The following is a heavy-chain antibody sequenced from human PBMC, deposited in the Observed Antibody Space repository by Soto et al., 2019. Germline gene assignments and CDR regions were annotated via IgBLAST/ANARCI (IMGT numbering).Heavy chain of an antibody. CDR2: IYYSGST. D-gene: IGHD6-19*01. CDR1: GGSISSYY. Sequence: PSETLSLTCTVSGGSISSYYWSWIRQPPGKGLEWIGYIYYSGSTNYNPSLKSRVTISVDTSKNQFSLKLSSVTAADTAVYYCARTVGPRLVMDYWGQGTLVTVSS. J-gene: IGHJ4*02. CDR3: ARTVGPRLVMDY. V-gene: IGHV4-59*01.